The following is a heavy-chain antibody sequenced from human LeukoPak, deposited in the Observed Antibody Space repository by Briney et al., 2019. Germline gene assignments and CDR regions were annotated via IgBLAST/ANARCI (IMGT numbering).Heavy chain of an antibody. J-gene: IGHJ6*02. V-gene: IGHV4-4*07. D-gene: IGHD6-19*01. CDR1: GGSIASSY. CDR3: ARGSGVAVGMDV. Sequence: SETLSLTCNVSGGSIASSYWSWNRQPAGKGLGWIGRFFTGGNTYYNPSLESRVTISVDTSKNQFSLRLSSVTAADTAVYYCARGSGVAVGMDVWGQGTTVIVS. CDR2: FFTGGNT.